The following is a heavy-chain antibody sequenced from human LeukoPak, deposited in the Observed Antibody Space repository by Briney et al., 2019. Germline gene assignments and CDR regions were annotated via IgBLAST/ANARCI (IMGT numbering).Heavy chain of an antibody. V-gene: IGHV3-73*01. CDR2: IRSRVNSYAT. Sequence: GGSLRLSCAASGFTFSGSAMHWVRQASGKGLEWVGRIRSRVNSYATAYAASVRGRFTISRDDSKNTAYLQMNSLKTEDTAIYYCTHSTREVGERFDYWGQGTLVTVSS. D-gene: IGHD3-10*01. J-gene: IGHJ4*02. CDR1: GFTFSGSA. CDR3: THSTREVGERFDY.